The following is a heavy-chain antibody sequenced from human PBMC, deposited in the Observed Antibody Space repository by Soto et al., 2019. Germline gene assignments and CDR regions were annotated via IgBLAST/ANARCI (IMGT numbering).Heavy chain of an antibody. V-gene: IGHV4-34*09. J-gene: IGHJ1*01. D-gene: IGHD6-13*01. Sequence: SETLSLTCTVSGGSISSYYWSWIRQPPGKGLEWIGEINHSGSTNYNPSLKSRVTISVDTSKNQFSLKLSSVTAADTAVYYCAREGYSSRYFQPWGQGTLVTVSS. CDR1: GGSISSYY. CDR3: AREGYSSRYFQP. CDR2: INHSGST.